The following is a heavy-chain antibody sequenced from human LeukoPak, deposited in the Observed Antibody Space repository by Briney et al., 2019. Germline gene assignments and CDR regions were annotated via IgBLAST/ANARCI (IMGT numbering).Heavy chain of an antibody. V-gene: IGHV4-39*07. CDR3: ARTTMVRGTYYMDV. CDR1: SGSISTSNYY. D-gene: IGHD3-10*01. Sequence: SETLSLTCTVSSGSISTSNYYWGWVRQPPGRGLEWIGKINHSGSTNYNPSLKSRVTISVDTSKNQFSLKLSSVTAADTAVYYCARTTMVRGTYYMDVWGKGTTVTVSS. CDR2: INHSGST. J-gene: IGHJ6*03.